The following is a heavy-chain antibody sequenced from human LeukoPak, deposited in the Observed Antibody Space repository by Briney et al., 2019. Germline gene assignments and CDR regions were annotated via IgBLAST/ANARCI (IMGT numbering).Heavy chain of an antibody. V-gene: IGHV1-69*05. Sequence: GASVKVSCKASGGTFSSYAISWVRQAPGQGLEWMGGIIPIFGTANYAQKLQGRVTMTTDTSTSTAYMELSSLRSEDTAVYYCAAGLGESDTFDVWGLGTMVTVSS. D-gene: IGHD1-26*01. J-gene: IGHJ3*01. CDR3: AAGLGESDTFDV. CDR2: IIPIFGTA. CDR1: GGTFSSYA.